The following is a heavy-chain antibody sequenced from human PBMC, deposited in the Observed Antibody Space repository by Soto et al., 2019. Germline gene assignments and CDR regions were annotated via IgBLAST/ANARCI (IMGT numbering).Heavy chain of an antibody. V-gene: IGHV1-8*01. CDR3: ARGEKNPYYYYGMDV. J-gene: IGHJ6*02. CDR1: GYTLTSYY. CDR2: MNPNSGNT. Sequence: ASVNVSCKPSGYTLTSYYINWVRQATGQGLEWMGWMNPNSGNTVYAQKFQGRVTMTRNTSISTAYMELSSLRSEDTAVYYCARGEKNPYYYYGMDVWGQGTTVTVSS.